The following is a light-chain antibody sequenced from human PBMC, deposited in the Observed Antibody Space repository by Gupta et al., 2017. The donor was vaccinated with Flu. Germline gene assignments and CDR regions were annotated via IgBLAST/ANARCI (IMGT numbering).Light chain of an antibody. Sequence: QSALTQPASVSGSPGQSITISCTGTSSDVGGYSDVSWYQQHPGTAPKLMMYDVSNRPSGVSKRFSGSKSGTTASLTISGLQAEDEADYYCRSYKRRRTRVFGTGTKLTVL. V-gene: IGLV2-14*01. CDR2: DVS. CDR3: RSYKRRRTRV. CDR1: SSDVGGYSD. J-gene: IGLJ3*02.